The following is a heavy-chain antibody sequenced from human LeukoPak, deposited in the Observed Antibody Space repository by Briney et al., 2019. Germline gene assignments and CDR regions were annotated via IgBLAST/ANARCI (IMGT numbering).Heavy chain of an antibody. Sequence: SETLSLTRTVSGVSISNYYWSWIRQPPGKGLEYIGYIYYSGGTNYNPSLQSRVTISVDTSKNQFSLKLSSVTAADTAVYYCAREGVAHNWFDPWGQGTLVTVSS. CDR3: AREGVAHNWFDP. CDR1: GVSISNYY. V-gene: IGHV4-59*01. CDR2: IYYSGGT. D-gene: IGHD5-12*01. J-gene: IGHJ5*02.